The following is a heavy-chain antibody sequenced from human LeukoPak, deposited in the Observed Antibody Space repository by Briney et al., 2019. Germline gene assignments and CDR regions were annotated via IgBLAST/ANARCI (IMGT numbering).Heavy chain of an antibody. D-gene: IGHD1-1*01. CDR3: SRGTNRGAGNFDS. CDR1: GGSITSFY. CDR2: ISYSENT. Sequence: SETLSLTCTVSGGSITSFYWSWLRQPPGKGLEWVGYISYSENTNSNPSLKSRVTMPLDTSKNQFSLNLSSVTAADTAVYYCSRGTNRGAGNFDSWGQGALVTVSS. V-gene: IGHV4-59*01. J-gene: IGHJ4*02.